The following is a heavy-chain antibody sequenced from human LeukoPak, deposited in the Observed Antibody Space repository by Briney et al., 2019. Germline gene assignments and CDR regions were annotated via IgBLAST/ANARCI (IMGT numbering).Heavy chain of an antibody. CDR1: GGTFSSYA. Sequence: SVKVSCKASGGTFSSYAISWVRQAPGQGLEWMGWIIPIFGTANYAQKFQGRVTITADESTSTAYMELSSLRSEDTAVYYCARESPYYDSSGYYSGHFDYWGQGTLVTVSS. J-gene: IGHJ4*02. D-gene: IGHD3-22*01. CDR2: IIPIFGTA. CDR3: ARESPYYDSSGYYSGHFDY. V-gene: IGHV1-69*01.